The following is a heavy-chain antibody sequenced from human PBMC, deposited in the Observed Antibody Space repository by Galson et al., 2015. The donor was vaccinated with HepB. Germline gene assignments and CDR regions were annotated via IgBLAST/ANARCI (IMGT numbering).Heavy chain of an antibody. CDR2: INSDGSTT. CDR1: GFTFSNYW. CDR3: AREVVVVPAAALYYYYGMDV. Sequence: SLRLSCAASGFTFSNYWMHWVRQAPGRGLVWVSHINSDGSTTSYADSVRGRFTISRDNAKNTLYLQMNSLRAKDTAVYYCAREVVVVPAAALYYYYGMDVWGQGTTVTVSS. V-gene: IGHV3-74*01. D-gene: IGHD2-2*01. J-gene: IGHJ6*02.